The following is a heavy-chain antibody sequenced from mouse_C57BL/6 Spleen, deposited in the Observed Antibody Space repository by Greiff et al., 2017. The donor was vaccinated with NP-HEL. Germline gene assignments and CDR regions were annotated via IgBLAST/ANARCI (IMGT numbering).Heavy chain of an antibody. J-gene: IGHJ4*01. CDR1: GFTFSSYA. CDR2: ISDGGSYT. D-gene: IGHD2-3*01. Sequence: EVQRVESGGGLVKPGGSLKLSCAASGFTFSSYAMSWVRQTPEKRLEWVATISDGGSYTYYPDNVKGRFTIFRDNAKNNLYLQMSHLKTEDTAMYYCARGDDGYPYYYAMDYWGQGTSVTVSS. CDR3: ARGDDGYPYYYAMDY. V-gene: IGHV5-4*01.